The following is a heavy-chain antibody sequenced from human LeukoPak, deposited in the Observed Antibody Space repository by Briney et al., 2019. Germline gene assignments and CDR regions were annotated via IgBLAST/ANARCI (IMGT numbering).Heavy chain of an antibody. CDR3: ARGVVVVAASWFDP. D-gene: IGHD2-15*01. V-gene: IGHV4-59*01. Sequence: PSETLSLTCTVSGGSISSYYWSWIRQPPGKGLEWIGYIYYSGSTNYNPSLKSRVTISVDTSKNQFSLKLSSVTAADTAVYYCARGVVVVAASWFDPWGQGTLVTVSS. CDR1: GGSISSYY. J-gene: IGHJ5*02. CDR2: IYYSGST.